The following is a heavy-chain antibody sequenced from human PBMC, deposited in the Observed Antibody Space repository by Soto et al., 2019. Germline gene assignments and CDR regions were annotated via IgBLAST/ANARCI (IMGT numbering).Heavy chain of an antibody. D-gene: IGHD3-22*01. CDR1: GFTFSSYA. Sequence: GGSLRLSCAASGFTFSSYAMSWVRQAPGKGLEWVSAISGSGGSTYYADSVKGRFTISRDNSKNTLYLQMNSLRAEDTAVYYCAKDYYDSSGYYEDYFDYWGQGTLVTVST. V-gene: IGHV3-23*01. CDR2: ISGSGGST. CDR3: AKDYYDSSGYYEDYFDY. J-gene: IGHJ4*02.